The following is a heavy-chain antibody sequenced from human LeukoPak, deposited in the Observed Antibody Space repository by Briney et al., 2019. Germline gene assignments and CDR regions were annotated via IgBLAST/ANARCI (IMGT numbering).Heavy chain of an antibody. Sequence: PGGSLRLSCAASGFTFSSYSMNWVRQAPGKGLEWVSSISKSSSYIYYADSLKGRFTISRDNAKNSLYLQMNSLRAEDTAVYYCARRPYCGGDCHSHDAFDIWGQGTMVTVSS. V-gene: IGHV3-21*01. CDR1: GFTFSSYS. CDR2: ISKSSSYI. D-gene: IGHD2-21*02. J-gene: IGHJ3*02. CDR3: ARRPYCGGDCHSHDAFDI.